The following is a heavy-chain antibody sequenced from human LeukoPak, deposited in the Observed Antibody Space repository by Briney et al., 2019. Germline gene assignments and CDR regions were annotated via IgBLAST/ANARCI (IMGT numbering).Heavy chain of an antibody. CDR3: ARDEHDYGDYGVVVY. J-gene: IGHJ4*02. CDR1: GFTFSSYA. CDR2: ISYDGSNK. D-gene: IGHD4-17*01. V-gene: IGHV3-30-3*01. Sequence: GGSLRLSCAASGFTFSSYAMHWVRQAPGKGLEWVAVISYDGSNKYYADSVKGRFTISRDNSKNTLYLQMNSLRAEDTAVYYCARDEHDYGDYGVVVYWGQGTLVTVSS.